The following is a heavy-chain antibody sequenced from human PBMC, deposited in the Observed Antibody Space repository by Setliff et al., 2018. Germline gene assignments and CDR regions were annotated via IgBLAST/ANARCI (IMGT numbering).Heavy chain of an antibody. D-gene: IGHD5-18*01. V-gene: IGHV4-4*07. CDR3: ARDRRGYSCGSLGYYYYYMDV. Sequence: SETLSLTCTVSGGSISSYYWSWIRQPAGKGLEWIGRIYTSGSTNYNPSLKSRVTMSVDTSKNQFSLKLSSVTAADTAVYYCARDRRGYSCGSLGYYYYYMDVWGKGTTVTVSS. CDR1: GGSISSYY. CDR2: IYTSGST. J-gene: IGHJ6*03.